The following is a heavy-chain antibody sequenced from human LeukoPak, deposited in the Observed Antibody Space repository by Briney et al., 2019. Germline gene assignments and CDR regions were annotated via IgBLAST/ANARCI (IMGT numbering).Heavy chain of an antibody. D-gene: IGHD6-19*01. CDR1: GFSFSSYA. CDR2: ISGSGGST. V-gene: IGHV3-23*01. CDR3: AKEGIAVAGRLDY. J-gene: IGHJ4*02. Sequence: GGSLRLSCVVSGFSFSSYAMSWVRQAPGKGLEWVSAISGSGGSTYYADSVKGRFTISRDNSKNTLYLQMNSLRAEDTAVYYCAKEGIAVAGRLDYWGQGTLVTVSS.